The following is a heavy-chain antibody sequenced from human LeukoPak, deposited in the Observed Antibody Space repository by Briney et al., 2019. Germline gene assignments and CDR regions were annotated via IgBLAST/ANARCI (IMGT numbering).Heavy chain of an antibody. V-gene: IGHV4-30-2*01. CDR1: GGAISSGGYT. J-gene: IGHJ4*02. CDR3: ARQTYTMVRGVTFDY. CDR2: IYLSGST. D-gene: IGHD3-10*01. Sequence: PSETLSLTCAVSGGAISSGGYTWSWIRQPPGKGLECIGDIYLSGSTYYNPSPKSRVTISLDRSKNQFSPKLRSVTAADTGVYYCARQTYTMVRGVTFDYWGEGTLVTVSS.